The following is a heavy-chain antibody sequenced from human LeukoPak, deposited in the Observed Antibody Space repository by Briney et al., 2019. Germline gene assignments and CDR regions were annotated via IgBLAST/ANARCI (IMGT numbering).Heavy chain of an antibody. CDR1: GFAVSTNY. Sequence: GGSLRLSCAASGFAVSTNYMSWVRQAPGKGLEWVSVIHSGGSTYYADSVKGRFTISRDNSKNTLYLQMNSLRAEDTAVYYCARDQRLGNSWFFLDYWAREPWSPSPQ. CDR2: IHSGGST. V-gene: IGHV3-53*01. D-gene: IGHD6-13*01. CDR3: ARDQRLGNSWFFLDY. J-gene: IGHJ4*02.